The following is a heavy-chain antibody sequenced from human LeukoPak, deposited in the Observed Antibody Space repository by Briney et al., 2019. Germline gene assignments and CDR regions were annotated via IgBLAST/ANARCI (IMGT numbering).Heavy chain of an antibody. J-gene: IGHJ6*03. CDR3: ARERSSTDYYYMDV. V-gene: IGHV3-20*04. CDR2: INWNGGST. CDR1: GFTFDDYG. D-gene: IGHD6-13*01. Sequence: GGSLRLSCAASGFTFDDYGMSWVRQAPGKGLELVSGINWNGGSTGYADSVKGRFTISRDNTKNSLYLQMNSLRAEDTALYYCARERSSTDYYYMDVWGKGTTVTVSS.